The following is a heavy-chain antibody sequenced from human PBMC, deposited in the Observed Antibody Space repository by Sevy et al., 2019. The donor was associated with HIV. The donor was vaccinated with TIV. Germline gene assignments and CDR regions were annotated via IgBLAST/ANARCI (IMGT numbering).Heavy chain of an antibody. J-gene: IGHJ6*02. V-gene: IGHV3-53*01. D-gene: IGHD5-18*01. CDR2: IYIAGST. CDR3: ARRLWIDTALGTYYYYGMDV. Sequence: GGSLRLSCAASGFSVSNNYMSWVRQAPGKGLEWVSVIYIAGSTYYADSVKGRFTISRDNSKNTLYLQMNSLRVGDTAVYYCARRLWIDTALGTYYYYGMDVWGQGTTVIVSS. CDR1: GFSVSNNY.